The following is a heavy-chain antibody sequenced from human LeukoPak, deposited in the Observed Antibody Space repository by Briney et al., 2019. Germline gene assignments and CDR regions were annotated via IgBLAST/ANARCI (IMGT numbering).Heavy chain of an antibody. CDR2: ISAYNGNT. D-gene: IGHD6-13*01. CDR3: ARGTAAAAYNWFDP. CDR1: GYTFTSYG. Sequence: RASVEVSCKASGYTFTSYGISWVRQAPEQGLEWMGWISAYNGNTNYAQKLQGRVTMTTDTSTSTAYMELRSLRSDDTAVYYCARGTAAAAYNWFDPWGQGTLVTVSS. V-gene: IGHV1-18*04. J-gene: IGHJ5*02.